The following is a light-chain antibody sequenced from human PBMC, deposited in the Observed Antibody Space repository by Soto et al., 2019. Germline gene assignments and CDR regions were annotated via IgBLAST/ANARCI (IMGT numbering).Light chain of an antibody. CDR3: QQYYSTPLT. CDR2: WAS. CDR1: QSFLYSSNNKNY. Sequence: DSLMTQSPASLAVSLGERATINCKSSQSFLYSSNNKNYLAWYQQKPGQPPKLLIYWASTRESGVPDRFSGSGSGTDFTLTISSLQAEDVAVYYCQQYYSTPLTFGGGTKVDI. V-gene: IGKV4-1*01. J-gene: IGKJ4*01.